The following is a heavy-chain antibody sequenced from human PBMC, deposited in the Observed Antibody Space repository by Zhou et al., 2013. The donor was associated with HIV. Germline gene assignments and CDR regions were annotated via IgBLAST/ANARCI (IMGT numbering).Heavy chain of an antibody. CDR1: GYTFTNYD. J-gene: IGHJ3*02. CDR3: ARHRRYGDNSYAFDI. D-gene: IGHD2-21*01. V-gene: IGHV1-8*03. CDR2: MNPRSGNT. Sequence: QAQLVQSGAEVKKPGASVKVSCKASGYTFTNYDINWVRQATGQGLEWMGWMNPRSGNTGYAQKFQGRVTITRNTSINTAYMELSSLRSEDTGVYYCARHRRYGDNSYAFDIWGQGTMVTVSS.